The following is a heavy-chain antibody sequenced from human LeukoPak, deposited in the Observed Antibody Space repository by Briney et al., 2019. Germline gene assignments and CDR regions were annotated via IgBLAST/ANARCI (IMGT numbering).Heavy chain of an antibody. J-gene: IGHJ4*02. CDR3: AKDDYDILTGSGGFDY. CDR1: GFTFDDCA. D-gene: IGHD3-9*01. V-gene: IGHV3-9*01. Sequence: GGSLRLSCAASGFTFDDCAMHWVRQAPGKGLEWVSGISWNSGSIGYADSVKGRFTISRDNAKNSLHLQMNSLRAEDTALYYCAKDDYDILTGSGGFDYWGQGTLVTVSP. CDR2: ISWNSGSI.